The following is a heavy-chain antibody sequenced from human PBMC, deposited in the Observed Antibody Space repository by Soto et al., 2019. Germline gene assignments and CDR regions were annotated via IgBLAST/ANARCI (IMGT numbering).Heavy chain of an antibody. V-gene: IGHV3-9*01. Sequence: EVQLVESGGGLVQPGRSLRLSCAASGFTFDDYAMHWVRQAPGKGLEWVSGIRWNSGSIGYADSVKGRFTISRDNAKNTLYLQMNSLRAEDTALYYCAKDIGMDYYYYMDVWGKGTTVTVSS. J-gene: IGHJ6*03. D-gene: IGHD1-26*01. CDR3: AKDIGMDYYYYMDV. CDR1: GFTFDDYA. CDR2: IRWNSGSI.